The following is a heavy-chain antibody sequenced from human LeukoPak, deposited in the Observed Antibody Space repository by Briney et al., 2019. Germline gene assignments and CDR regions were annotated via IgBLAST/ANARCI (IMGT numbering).Heavy chain of an antibody. CDR1: GGSISSSSYY. D-gene: IGHD2-8*01. CDR3: ARGVMRRNAFDI. V-gene: IGHV4-39*01. Sequence: SETLSLTCTASGGSISSSSYYWGWIRQPPGKGLEWIGSIYYSGSTYYNPSLKSRVTISVDTSKNQFSLKLSSVTAADTAVYYCARGVMRRNAFDIWGQGTMVTVSS. J-gene: IGHJ3*02. CDR2: IYYSGST.